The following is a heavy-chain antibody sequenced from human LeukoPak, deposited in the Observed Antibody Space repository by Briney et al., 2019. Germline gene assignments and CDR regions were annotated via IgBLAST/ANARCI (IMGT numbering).Heavy chain of an antibody. D-gene: IGHD5-12*01. V-gene: IGHV3-23*01. CDR1: GFTFSSSA. J-gene: IGHJ4*02. Sequence: GGSLRLSCAASGFTFSSSAMSWVRQAPGKGLEWVSAISNNGGYTYYADSVQGRFTISRDNSKSTLCLQMNSLRAEDTAVYYCARAEGATMLDYWGQGTLVTVSS. CDR3: ARAEGATMLDY. CDR2: ISNNGGYT.